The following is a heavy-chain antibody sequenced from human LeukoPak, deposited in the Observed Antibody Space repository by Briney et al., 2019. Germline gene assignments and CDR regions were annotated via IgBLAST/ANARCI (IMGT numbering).Heavy chain of an antibody. CDR2: FGGSGGTI. CDR3: AKSDCGGDCHLLDY. Sequence: PGGSLRLSCAASGFTFRNYAMSWVRQAPGKGLEWVSHFGGSGGTIYYADCVKGRFTISRDNSKNTLYLQMNSLRAEDTAVYYCAKSDCGGDCHLLDYWGQGTLVTVSS. CDR1: GFTFRNYA. V-gene: IGHV3-23*01. D-gene: IGHD2-21*02. J-gene: IGHJ4*02.